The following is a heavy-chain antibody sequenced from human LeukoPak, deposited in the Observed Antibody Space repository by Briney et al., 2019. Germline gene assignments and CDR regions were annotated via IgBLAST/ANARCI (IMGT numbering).Heavy chain of an antibody. CDR1: GFTVTGTY. D-gene: IGHD3-10*01. CDR2: IKEDESEK. CDR3: ARVRTTGSYYGMDV. V-gene: IGHV3-7*01. J-gene: IGHJ6*02. Sequence: GGSLRLSCSASGFTVTGTYMSWVRQAPGKGLEWVANIKEDESEKYYVDSVKGRFTISRDNAQNSLNLQMNSLRPEDTAMYYCARVRTTGSYYGMDVWGQGTTVTVSS.